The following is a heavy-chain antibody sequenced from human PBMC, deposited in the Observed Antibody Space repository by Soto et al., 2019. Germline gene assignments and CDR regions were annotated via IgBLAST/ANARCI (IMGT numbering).Heavy chain of an antibody. CDR3: AICIQLWCSRGYYYMDV. D-gene: IGHD5-18*01. Sequence: SETLSLTCTVSGGSISSSSYYWGWNRQPPGKGLERTESIYYSGSTNYNPSLKSRVTISVDTSKNQFSLKLSSVTAADTAVYYCAICIQLWCSRGYYYMDVWGKGTTGTVSS. J-gene: IGHJ6*03. CDR1: GGSISSSSYY. CDR2: IYYSGST. V-gene: IGHV4-39*07.